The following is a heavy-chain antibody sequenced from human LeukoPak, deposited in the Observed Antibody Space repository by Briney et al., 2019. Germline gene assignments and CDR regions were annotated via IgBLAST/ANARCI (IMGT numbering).Heavy chain of an antibody. Sequence: PGGSLRLSCAASGFTFDDYAMHWVRQAPGKGLEWVSGISWNSGSIGYADSVKGRFTISRDNAKNSLYLQMNSLRAEDTAVYYCARVGYYGSGSYTFDYWGQGTLVTVSS. CDR2: ISWNSGSI. CDR3: ARVGYYGSGSYTFDY. D-gene: IGHD3-10*01. J-gene: IGHJ4*02. V-gene: IGHV3-9*01. CDR1: GFTFDDYA.